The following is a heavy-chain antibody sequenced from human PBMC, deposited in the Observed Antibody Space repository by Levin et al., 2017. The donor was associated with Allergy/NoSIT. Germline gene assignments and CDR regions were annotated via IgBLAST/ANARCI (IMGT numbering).Heavy chain of an antibody. Sequence: GESLKISCAASGFTFSSYSMNWVRQAPGKGLEWVSSISSSSSYIYYADSVKGRFTISRDNAKNSLYLQMNSLRAEDTAVYYCARVRHGYSGYDLYYFDYWGQGTLVTVSS. J-gene: IGHJ4*02. CDR2: ISSSSSYI. CDR3: ARVRHGYSGYDLYYFDY. CDR1: GFTFSSYS. V-gene: IGHV3-21*01. D-gene: IGHD5-12*01.